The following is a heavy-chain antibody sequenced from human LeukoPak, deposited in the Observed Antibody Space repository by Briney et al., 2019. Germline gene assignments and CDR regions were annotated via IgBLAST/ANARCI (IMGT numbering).Heavy chain of an antibody. D-gene: IGHD1-26*01. CDR2: ISGSGSTL. CDR1: GFTFSSYE. J-gene: IGHJ6*02. CDR3: GRDGGIGSYHPVAYYYYGMDV. Sequence: GGSLTLSCTASGFTFSSYEMNWARQAPGKGLEWFSYISGSGSTLYYADSVKGRFTISRHNAKNSLYLQMNSLRAEDTAVYYCGRDGGIGSYHPVAYYYYGMDVWGQGTTVTVSS. V-gene: IGHV3-48*03.